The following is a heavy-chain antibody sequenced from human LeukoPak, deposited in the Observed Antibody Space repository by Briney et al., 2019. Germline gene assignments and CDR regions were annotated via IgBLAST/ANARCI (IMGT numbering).Heavy chain of an antibody. J-gene: IGHJ6*04. Sequence: GASVXXXCXXXXYXFTSXXXXXVRXXXXXXLEWMGWMNPNSGNTGYAQKFQGRVTITRNTSISTAYMELSSLRSEDTAVYYCARGGADLDVWGKGTTVTVSS. CDR1: XYXFTSXX. CDR3: ARGGADLDV. V-gene: IGHV1-8*03. D-gene: IGHD1-26*01. CDR2: MNPNSGNT.